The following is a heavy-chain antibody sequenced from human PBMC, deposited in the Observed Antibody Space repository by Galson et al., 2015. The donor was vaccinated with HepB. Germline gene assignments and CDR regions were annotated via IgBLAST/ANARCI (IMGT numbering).Heavy chain of an antibody. V-gene: IGHV3-30*04. CDR1: GFTFSSYA. Sequence: SLRLSCAASGFTFSSYAMHWVRQAPGKGLEWVAVISYDGSNKYYADSVKGRFTISRDNSKNTLYLQMNSLRAEDTAVYYCARDEWWSIAAAGSGTLGYWGQGTLITVSS. CDR3: ARDEWWSIAAAGSGTLGY. CDR2: ISYDGSNK. J-gene: IGHJ4*02. D-gene: IGHD6-13*01.